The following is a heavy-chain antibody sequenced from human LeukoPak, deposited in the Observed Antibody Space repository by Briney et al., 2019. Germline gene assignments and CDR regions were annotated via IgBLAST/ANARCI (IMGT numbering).Heavy chain of an antibody. V-gene: IGHV3-66*01. J-gene: IGHJ5*02. CDR3: ARDSYVDSEAVRWFDP. Sequence: GGSLRLSCAASGLTVSSNYMSRVRQAPGKGLEWVSVIYRGGPTYYADSVKGRFTISRDNSKNTLYLQMNSLRDEDTAVYYCARDSYVDSEAVRWFDPWGQGTLVTVSP. CDR1: GLTVSSNY. CDR2: IYRGGPT. D-gene: IGHD4-17*01.